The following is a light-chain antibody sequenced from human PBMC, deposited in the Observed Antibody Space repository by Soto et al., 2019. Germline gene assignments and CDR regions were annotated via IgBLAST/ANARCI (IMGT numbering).Light chain of an antibody. J-gene: IGKJ2*01. CDR1: QSISTE. CDR2: SAS. CDR3: QQGHNWPLT. Sequence: EIVMTQSPATLSVSPGERATLSCRASQSISTELPWYQQRPGQPARLLIYSASTRATGVPARFTGSGSGSEFTLTISGLQSEDFAVYFCQQGHNWPLTFGQGTRLEI. V-gene: IGKV3-15*01.